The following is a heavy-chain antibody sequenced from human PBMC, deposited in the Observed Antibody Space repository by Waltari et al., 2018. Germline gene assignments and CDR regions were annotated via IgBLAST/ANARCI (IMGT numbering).Heavy chain of an antibody. V-gene: IGHV1-69*04. J-gene: IGHJ6*03. D-gene: IGHD2-15*01. Sequence: QVQLVQSGAEGKKPGSSVKVSCKASGGTFSSYAISWVRQAPGQGLEWMGGIIPILGIANYAQKFQGRVTITADESTSTAYMELSSLRSEDTAVYYCARAMVVVAASQFYYYYMDVWGKGTTVTVSS. CDR2: IIPILGIA. CDR3: ARAMVVVAASQFYYYYMDV. CDR1: GGTFSSYA.